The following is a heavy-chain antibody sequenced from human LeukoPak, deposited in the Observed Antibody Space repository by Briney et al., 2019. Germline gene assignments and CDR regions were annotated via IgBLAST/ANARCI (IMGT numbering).Heavy chain of an antibody. J-gene: IGHJ3*01. Sequence: PSETLSLTCTVSGGSISPYYWSWIRQPPGKGLEWIGYIFYNGNTNYNPSLKSRVTIPVDTSKNQFSLKLSSVTAADTAVYYCARKAANSGAFDVWGLGTMVTVSS. CDR1: GGSISPYY. CDR2: IFYNGNT. D-gene: IGHD6-25*01. CDR3: ARKAANSGAFDV. V-gene: IGHV4-59*08.